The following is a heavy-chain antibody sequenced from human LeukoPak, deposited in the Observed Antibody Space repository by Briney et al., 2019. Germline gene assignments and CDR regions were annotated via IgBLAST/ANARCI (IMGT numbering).Heavy chain of an antibody. V-gene: IGHV3-23*01. J-gene: IGHJ4*02. D-gene: IGHD1-20*01. CDR3: AKDKWNDVTYFDS. CDR2: MSSSGTNT. CDR1: GFTFSNYA. Sequence: GGSLRLSCAASGFTFSNYAMSWVRQAPGKGLEWVSGMSSSGTNTYYADSVKGRFTVSRDNSKNTLDLQMDSLRAEDTALYYCAKDKWNDVTYFDSWGQGTLVSVSS.